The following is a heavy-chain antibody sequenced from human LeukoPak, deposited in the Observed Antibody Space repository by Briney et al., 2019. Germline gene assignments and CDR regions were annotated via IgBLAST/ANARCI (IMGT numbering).Heavy chain of an antibody. Sequence: SETLSLTCAVYGGSFSGYYWNWIRQPPGKGLEWIGEINHSGSTNYNPSLKSRVTISVDTSKNQFSLKLSSVTAADTAVYYCARGRGEIRYWGQGTLVTVSS. CDR2: INHSGST. CDR3: ARGRGEIRY. D-gene: IGHD3-16*01. J-gene: IGHJ4*02. V-gene: IGHV4-34*01. CDR1: GGSFSGYY.